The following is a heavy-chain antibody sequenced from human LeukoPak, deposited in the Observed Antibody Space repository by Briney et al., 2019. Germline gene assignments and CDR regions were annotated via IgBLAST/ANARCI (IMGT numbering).Heavy chain of an antibody. CDR3: AKDKTTVTTFYYFDY. D-gene: IGHD4-17*01. CDR2: IWYDGGKK. CDR1: GFTFSSYG. Sequence: GGSLRLSCAASGFTFSSYGMHCGPQAPEKGGGRGAFIWYDGGKKYYADSVMGRFTISRDNSKNTLYLQMNSLRAEDTAVYYCAKDKTTVTTFYYFDYWGQGTLVTVSS. J-gene: IGHJ4*02. V-gene: IGHV3-30*02.